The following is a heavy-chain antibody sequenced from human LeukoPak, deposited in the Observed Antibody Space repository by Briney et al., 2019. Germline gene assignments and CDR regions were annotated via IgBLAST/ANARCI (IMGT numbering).Heavy chain of an antibody. CDR2: ISPYNGNT. D-gene: IGHD5-18*01. V-gene: IGHV1-18*01. CDR3: ARSNVDTSMTQIDY. CDR1: GYIFTTYS. Sequence: ASVKVSCKTSGYIFTTYSITWVRQAPGQGLQWMGWISPYNGNTNYAQRLQDRVTLTTATSTSTAYMELRSLISDDTAVYYCARSNVDTSMTQIDYWSQGTLVTVSS. J-gene: IGHJ4*02.